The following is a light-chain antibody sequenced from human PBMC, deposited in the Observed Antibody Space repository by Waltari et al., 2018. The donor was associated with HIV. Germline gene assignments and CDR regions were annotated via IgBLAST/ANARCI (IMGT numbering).Light chain of an antibody. CDR2: DAS. J-gene: IGKJ1*01. Sequence: AIELTQSPSSLSASVAYSVTITCRASQGISSALAWYQQKPGKAPKLLIYDASSLESGVPSRFSGSGSGTDFTLTISSLQPEDFATYYCQQCNSYPRTFGQGTKVEIK. CDR1: QGISSA. CDR3: QQCNSYPRT. V-gene: IGKV1-13*02.